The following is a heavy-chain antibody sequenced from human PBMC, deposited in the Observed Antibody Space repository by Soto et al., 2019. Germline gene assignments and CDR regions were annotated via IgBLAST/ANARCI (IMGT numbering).Heavy chain of an antibody. CDR1: GFSFSTYD. CDR3: VKSTGY. Sequence: PGGTLRLSCSASGFSFSTYDVHWVRQAPAKGLEFVAGISPNGAATYYADSVKGRSTISRDNSRNTLYLQMSSLTPDDTAVYYCVKSTGYWGLGALVTVS. D-gene: IGHD3-9*01. V-gene: IGHV3-64D*06. J-gene: IGHJ4*02. CDR2: ISPNGAAT.